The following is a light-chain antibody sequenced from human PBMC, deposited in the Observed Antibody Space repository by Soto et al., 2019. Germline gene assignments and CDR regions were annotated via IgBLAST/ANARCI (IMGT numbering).Light chain of an antibody. CDR3: CSYAGSYKGYV. Sequence: QSVLTQPRSVSGSPGQSVTISCTGTSSDVGGYNYVSWYQQHPGKDPKLMNYDVSKRPSGVPDRFSGSKSGNTASLTISGLQAEDEADYYCCSYAGSYKGYVFGTGTKVTVL. CDR1: SSDVGGYNY. J-gene: IGLJ1*01. V-gene: IGLV2-11*01. CDR2: DVS.